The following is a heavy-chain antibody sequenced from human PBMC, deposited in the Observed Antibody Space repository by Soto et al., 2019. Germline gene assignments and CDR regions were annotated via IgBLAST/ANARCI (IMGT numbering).Heavy chain of an antibody. V-gene: IGHV4-34*01. Sequence: SETLSLTCAVYGGSFSGYYWSWIRQPPGKGLEWIGEINHSGSTNYNPSLKSRVTISVDTSKNQFSLKLSSVTAADTAVYYCARGQYDSSGYFYWGQGTLVTVS. D-gene: IGHD3-22*01. CDR3: ARGQYDSSGYFY. CDR1: GGSFSGYY. J-gene: IGHJ4*02. CDR2: INHSGST.